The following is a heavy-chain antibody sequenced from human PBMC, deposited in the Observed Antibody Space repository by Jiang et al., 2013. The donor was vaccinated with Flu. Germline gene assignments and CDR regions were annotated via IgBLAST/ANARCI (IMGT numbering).Heavy chain of an antibody. CDR3: ATGPIVVVPTAIPGFYDH. CDR1: GYTFTSYG. D-gene: IGHD2-21*02. V-gene: IGHV1-69*13. Sequence: EVKKPGASVKVSCKASGYTFTSYGISWVRQAPGQGLEWMGGIVPVFRTTDYARRLQGRLTITADEVTNTVYMDVSSLRSEDTAMYYCATGPIVVVPTAIPGFYDHWGRGTLV. CDR2: IVPVFRTT. J-gene: IGHJ4*02.